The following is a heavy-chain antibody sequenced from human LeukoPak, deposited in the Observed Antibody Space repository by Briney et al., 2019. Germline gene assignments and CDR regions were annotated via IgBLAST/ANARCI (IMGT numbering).Heavy chain of an antibody. D-gene: IGHD6-13*01. V-gene: IGHV4-59*01. CDR3: ARPYSSNWYDAFHI. Sequence: SETLSLTCTVFGGPINSYYWSWIRQPPGKGLEWIGYVSYRGSTNYNPSLKSRVTISVDTSKNQFSLKLSSVTAADTAVYYCARPYSSNWYDAFHIWGQGTMVTVSS. CDR1: GGPINSYY. J-gene: IGHJ3*02. CDR2: VSYRGST.